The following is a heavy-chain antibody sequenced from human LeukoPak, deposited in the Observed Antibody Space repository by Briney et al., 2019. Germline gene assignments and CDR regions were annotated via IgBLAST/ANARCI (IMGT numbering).Heavy chain of an antibody. CDR1: GFTFSSYA. CDR3: ARDRGDGDAPDAFDI. V-gene: IGHV3-30*04. CDR2: ISYDGSNK. Sequence: GGSLRLSCAASGFTFSSYAVHWVRQAPGKGLEWVAVISYDGSNKYYADSVKGRFTISRDNSKNTLYLQMNSLRAEDTAVYYCARDRGDGDAPDAFDIWGQGTMVTVSS. J-gene: IGHJ3*02. D-gene: IGHD4-17*01.